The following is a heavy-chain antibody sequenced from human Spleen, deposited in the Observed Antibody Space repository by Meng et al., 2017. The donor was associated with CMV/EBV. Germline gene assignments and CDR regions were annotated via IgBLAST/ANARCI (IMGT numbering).Heavy chain of an antibody. V-gene: IGHV1-2*02. Sequence: ASVKVSCKASGYTFTGYYMHWVRQAPGQGLEWMGWITPNSGGTNYAQKFQGRVTMTRAPSIITAYMVLSRLRSDDTAVYYCARVKGGQRGMDVWGQGTTVTVSS. J-gene: IGHJ6*02. CDR2: ITPNSGGT. CDR3: ARVKGGQRGMDV. D-gene: IGHD5-24*01. CDR1: GYTFTGYY.